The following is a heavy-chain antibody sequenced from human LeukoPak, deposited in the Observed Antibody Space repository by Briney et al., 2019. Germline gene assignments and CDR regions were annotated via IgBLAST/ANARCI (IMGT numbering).Heavy chain of an antibody. D-gene: IGHD1-14*01. V-gene: IGHV3-48*01. CDR2: ISSSSRTI. CDR1: GFTFSSYS. J-gene: IGHJ4*02. Sequence: AGGSLRLSCAASGFTFSSYSMNWVRQAPGKGLEWVSYISSSSRTIYYADSVKGRFTISRGNAKNSVYLQMNSLRAEDTAVYYCAKAEPASGYDYWGQGTLVTVSS. CDR3: AKAEPASGYDY.